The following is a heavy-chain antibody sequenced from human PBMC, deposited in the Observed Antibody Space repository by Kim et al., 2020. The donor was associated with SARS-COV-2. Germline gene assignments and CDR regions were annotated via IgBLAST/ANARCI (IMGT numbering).Heavy chain of an antibody. D-gene: IGHD3-22*01. J-gene: IGHJ4*02. Sequence: GGSLRLSCAASGFTFSSYAMHWVRQAPGKGLEWVAVISYDGSNKYYADSVKGRFTISRDNSKNTLYLQMNSLRAEDTAVYYCARDSASPPRYDSSGLTDYWGQGTLVTVSS. CDR2: ISYDGSNK. CDR3: ARDSASPPRYDSSGLTDY. CDR1: GFTFSSYA. V-gene: IGHV3-30*04.